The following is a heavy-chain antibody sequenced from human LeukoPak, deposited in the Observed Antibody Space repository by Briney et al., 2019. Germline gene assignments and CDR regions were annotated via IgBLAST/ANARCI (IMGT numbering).Heavy chain of an antibody. CDR3: AREFGGYETGDAFDI. Sequence: ASVKVSCKASGYTFTDYYMHWVRQAPGQGLEWMGWIDPNSGGTNYAQNFQGRVTMTRDTSITTAYMELSRLRSDDTAVYYCAREFGGYETGDAFDIWGQGTMVTVSS. V-gene: IGHV1-2*02. CDR2: IDPNSGGT. CDR1: GYTFTDYY. J-gene: IGHJ3*02. D-gene: IGHD5-12*01.